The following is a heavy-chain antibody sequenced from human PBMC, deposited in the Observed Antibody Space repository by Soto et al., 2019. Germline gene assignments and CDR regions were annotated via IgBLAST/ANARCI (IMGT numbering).Heavy chain of an antibody. V-gene: IGHV3-33*01. CDR2: IWYDGSNK. D-gene: IGHD2-2*02. CDR1: GFTFISYG. Sequence: PGGSLRLSCAASGFTFISYGMHWVRQAPGKGLEWVAVIWYDGSNKYYVDSVKGRFTISRDNSKNTLYLQMNSLRAEDTAVYYCARDVATGGSYCSSTSCYRRDNWFDPWGQGTLVTVSS. J-gene: IGHJ5*02. CDR3: ARDVATGGSYCSSTSCYRRDNWFDP.